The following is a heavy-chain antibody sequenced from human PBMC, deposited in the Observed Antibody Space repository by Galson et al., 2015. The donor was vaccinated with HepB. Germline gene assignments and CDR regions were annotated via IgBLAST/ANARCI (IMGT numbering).Heavy chain of an antibody. J-gene: IGHJ4*02. CDR1: GFTVSSNY. CDR2: IYSGGST. CDR3: AKGRGGSPSWGAYFDN. V-gene: IGHV3-53*05. D-gene: IGHD7-27*01. Sequence: SLRLSCAASGFTVSSNYMSWVRQAPGKGLEWVSVIYSGGSTYYADSVKGRFTISRDNSKNSLYLQMNSLRPEDTALYYCAKGRGGSPSWGAYFDNWGQGTLVTVSS.